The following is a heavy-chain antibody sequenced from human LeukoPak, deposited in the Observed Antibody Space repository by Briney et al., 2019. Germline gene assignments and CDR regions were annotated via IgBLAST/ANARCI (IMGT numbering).Heavy chain of an antibody. CDR3: ARDPGVNYYDSSGYSFP. V-gene: IGHV3-7*01. D-gene: IGHD3-22*01. CDR2: IKQDGSEK. CDR1: GFTFSSYW. Sequence: GGSLRLSCAASGFTFSSYWMSWVRQAPGKGLEWVANIKQDGSEKYYVDSVKGRFTISRDNAKKSLYLQMNSLRAEDTAVYYCARDPGVNYYDSSGYSFPWGQGTLVTVSS. J-gene: IGHJ5*02.